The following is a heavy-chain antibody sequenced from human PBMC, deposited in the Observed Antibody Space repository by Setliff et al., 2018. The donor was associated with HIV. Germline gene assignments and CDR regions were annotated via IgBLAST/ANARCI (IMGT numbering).Heavy chain of an antibody. V-gene: IGHV4-39*01. CDR3: ARQELDIVVVAAASRSAFDL. CDR1: GGSISSSNYY. J-gene: IGHJ3*01. CDR2: IYYSGTT. D-gene: IGHD2-15*01. Sequence: KTSETLSLTCTVSGGSISSSNYYWGWIRQPPGEGLEWIASIYYSGTTHYNPSLKSRVTVSIDTSKNQFSLKLSSVTASDTAVYYCARQELDIVVVAAASRSAFDLWGQGTMVTVSS.